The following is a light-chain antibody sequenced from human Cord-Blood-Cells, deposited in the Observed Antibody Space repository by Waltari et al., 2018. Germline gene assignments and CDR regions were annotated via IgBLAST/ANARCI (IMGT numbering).Light chain of an antibody. Sequence: DIQMTQSPSSLSAYVGDRVTITCQASQDISKYLNWYQQKPGKAPKSLIYDASNLETGDPSRFSGSGSGTDFTFTISSLQPEDIATYYCQQYDNLLWTFGQGTKMEIK. V-gene: IGKV1-33*01. CDR2: DAS. CDR1: QDISKY. CDR3: QQYDNLLWT. J-gene: IGKJ1*01.